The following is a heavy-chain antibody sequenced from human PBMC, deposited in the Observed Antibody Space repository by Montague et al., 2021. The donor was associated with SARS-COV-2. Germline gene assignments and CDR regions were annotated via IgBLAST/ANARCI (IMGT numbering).Heavy chain of an antibody. Sequence: SETLSLTCTVSGGSISSSSYYWGWIRQPPGKGLEWIGSIYSSGSTYYNPYLKSRVTISVDTSKNQFSLKLSSVTAADTAVYYCARRESMVRGVIITFSSPFDYWGQGTLVTVSS. CDR2: IYSSGST. D-gene: IGHD3-10*01. CDR3: ARRESMVRGVIITFSSPFDY. V-gene: IGHV4-39*01. CDR1: GGSISSSSYY. J-gene: IGHJ4*02.